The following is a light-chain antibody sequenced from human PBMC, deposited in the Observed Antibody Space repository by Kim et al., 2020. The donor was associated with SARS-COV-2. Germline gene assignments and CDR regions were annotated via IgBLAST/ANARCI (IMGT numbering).Light chain of an antibody. CDR2: RAS. V-gene: IGKV1-5*03. Sequence: DIQMTQSPSILSTSVGDRVTIPCRASQSISSWLAWYQQKPGKAPKLLIYRASILERGVPSRFSGSGSGTEFTLTISSLQPDDFATYYCQQYNNYWTFGQGTKVDIK. CDR1: QSISSW. CDR3: QQYNNYWT. J-gene: IGKJ1*01.